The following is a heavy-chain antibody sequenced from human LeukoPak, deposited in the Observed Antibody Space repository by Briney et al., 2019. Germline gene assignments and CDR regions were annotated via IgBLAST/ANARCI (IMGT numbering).Heavy chain of an antibody. D-gene: IGHD6-13*01. J-gene: IGHJ4*02. CDR1: GFTFSSYA. CDR3: ARGSSSWYFDY. Sequence: QPGGSLRLSCAASGFTFSSYAMHWVRQAPGKGLEWVAVISYDGSNKYYADSVKGRFTISRDNSKNTLYLQMNSLRAEDTAVYYCARGSSSWYFDYWGQGTLVTVSS. CDR2: ISYDGSNK. V-gene: IGHV3-30-3*01.